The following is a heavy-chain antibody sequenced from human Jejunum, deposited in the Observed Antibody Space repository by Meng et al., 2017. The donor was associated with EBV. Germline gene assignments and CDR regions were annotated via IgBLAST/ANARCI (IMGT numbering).Heavy chain of an antibody. D-gene: IGHD3-16*02. J-gene: IGHJ4*02. CDR1: RGSFSGYY. V-gene: IGHV4-34*02. CDR3: ARVAFSYTTRSLDS. CDR2: SNHSGST. Sequence: QVQLQPWGAGRVRPSATLALTCAVYRGSFSGYYWSWIRQHPGKRLEWIGESNHSGSTNYNPSLRSRVTISVETSKNQFSLRLNSVTAADTAVYYCARVAFSYTTRSLDSWGQGTLVTVSS.